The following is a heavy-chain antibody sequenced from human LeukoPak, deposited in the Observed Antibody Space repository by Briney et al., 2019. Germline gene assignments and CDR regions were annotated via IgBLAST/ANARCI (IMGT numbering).Heavy chain of an antibody. J-gene: IGHJ4*02. D-gene: IGHD6-19*01. CDR1: GFTFSSYN. V-gene: IGHV3-30*02. CDR2: IPRDGNNE. Sequence: GGSLRLSCAASGFTFSSYNMHWVRQAPGKGLEWVAFIPRDGNNEYYADSVKGRFTISRDNAKNSLYLQMNSLRAEDTALYYCAKDISSGWSSVDYWGQGTLVTVSS. CDR3: AKDISSGWSSVDY.